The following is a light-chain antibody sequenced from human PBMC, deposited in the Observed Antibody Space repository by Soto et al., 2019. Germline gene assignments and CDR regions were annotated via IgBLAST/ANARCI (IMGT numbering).Light chain of an antibody. CDR3: QTWGTGIRVV. J-gene: IGLJ2*01. Sequence: QPVLTQSPSASASLGASVKRTCTLSSGHSSYAIAWHQQQPEKGPRYLMKLNSDGSHSKGDGIPDRFSGSSSGAERYLTISSLQSEDEADYYCQTWGTGIRVVFGGGTKLTVL. CDR2: LNSDGSH. CDR1: SGHSSYA. V-gene: IGLV4-69*01.